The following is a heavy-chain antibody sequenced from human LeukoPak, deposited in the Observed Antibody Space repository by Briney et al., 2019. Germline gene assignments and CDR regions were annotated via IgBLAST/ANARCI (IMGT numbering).Heavy chain of an antibody. Sequence: ASVKVSCKASGYTFTSYGISWVRQAPGQGLEWMGWISAYNGYTNYARKLQGRVTMTTDTSTSTAYMELRSLRSDDTAVHYCARGNKQRWLQSFDYWGQGTLVTVSS. D-gene: IGHD5-24*01. CDR2: ISAYNGYT. CDR1: GYTFTSYG. J-gene: IGHJ4*02. CDR3: ARGNKQRWLQSFDY. V-gene: IGHV1-18*01.